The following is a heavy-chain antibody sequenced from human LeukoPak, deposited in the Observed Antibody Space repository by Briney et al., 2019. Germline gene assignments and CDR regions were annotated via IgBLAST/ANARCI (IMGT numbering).Heavy chain of an antibody. V-gene: IGHV3-7*01. D-gene: IGHD2-15*01. CDR3: VRSNGWTPDY. Sequence: GGSLRLSCAASGFTFSSYWMNWVRQVPGKGLEWVAIIKQDGSEKFHVGSVKGRFTISRDNAKTSLFLQMNSLRVEDTSVYYCVRSNGWTPDYWGQGTLVTVSS. CDR1: GFTFSSYW. J-gene: IGHJ4*02. CDR2: IKQDGSEK.